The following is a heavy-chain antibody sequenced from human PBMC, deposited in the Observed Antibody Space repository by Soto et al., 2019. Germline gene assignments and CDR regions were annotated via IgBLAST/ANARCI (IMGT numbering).Heavy chain of an antibody. Sequence: SETLSLTCAVYGESFTGYYWNWIRQSPGKGLEWIGEISQSGATNYNPSFKSRVTISRDTSKNQFSLRLGSVTAADTAVYFCARGRTDVSMMVVVFIAESQYFEYWGQGTQVTVSS. V-gene: IGHV4-34*01. CDR2: ISQSGAT. J-gene: IGHJ4*02. CDR1: GESFTGYY. CDR3: ARGRTDVSMMVVVFIAESQYFEY. D-gene: IGHD3-22*01.